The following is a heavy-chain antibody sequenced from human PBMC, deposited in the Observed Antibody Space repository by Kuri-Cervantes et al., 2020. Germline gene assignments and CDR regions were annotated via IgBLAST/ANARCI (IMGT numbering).Heavy chain of an antibody. Sequence: GGSLRLSCKGSGYSFTSYWIGWVRQMPGKGLEWMGIIYPGDSDTRYSPSFQGQVTISADKSISTAYLQWSSLKASDTAMYYCARSRVFWGLHGYFDLWGRGTLVTVSS. J-gene: IGHJ2*01. D-gene: IGHD7-27*01. CDR3: ARSRVFWGLHGYFDL. V-gene: IGHV5-51*01. CDR2: IYPGDSDT. CDR1: GYSFTSYW.